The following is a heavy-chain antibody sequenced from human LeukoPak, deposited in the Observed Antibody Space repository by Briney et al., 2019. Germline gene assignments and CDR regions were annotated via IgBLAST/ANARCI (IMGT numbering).Heavy chain of an antibody. CDR3: ARTSRHFYNSGGNSIPWPDGMDV. CDR1: GASISNYY. V-gene: IGHV4-59*01. Sequence: SETLSLTCTVSGASISNYYWTWVRQAPGKGLEWIGYVYYNGRTNYNPSLKSRVTISVDTSKNQFFLKLSAVTAADTAVYYCARTSRHFYNSGGNSIPWPDGMDVWGQGTTVTVSS. J-gene: IGHJ6*02. D-gene: IGHD3-10*01. CDR2: VYYNGRT.